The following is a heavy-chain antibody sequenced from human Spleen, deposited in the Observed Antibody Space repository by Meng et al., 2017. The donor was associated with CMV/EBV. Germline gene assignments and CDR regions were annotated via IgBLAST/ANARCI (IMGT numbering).Heavy chain of an antibody. CDR1: GFTFSSYW. Sequence: GESLKISCAASGFTFSSYWMSWVRQAPGKGLEWVANIKQDGSEKYYVDSVKGRFTISRDNAKNSLYLQMNSLRAEDKAVYYCAREKRITMIVVVIREDYFDYWGQGTLVTVSS. D-gene: IGHD3-22*01. V-gene: IGHV3-7*01. J-gene: IGHJ4*02. CDR3: AREKRITMIVVVIREDYFDY. CDR2: IKQDGSEK.